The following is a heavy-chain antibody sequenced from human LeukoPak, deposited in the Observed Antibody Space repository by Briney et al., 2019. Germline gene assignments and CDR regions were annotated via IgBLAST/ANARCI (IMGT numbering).Heavy chain of an antibody. CDR1: GYTFTSYD. CDR3: AKGGNWNYYPFDY. V-gene: IGHV1-8*01. Sequence: ASVKVSCKASGYTFTSYDINWVRQATGQGLEWMGWMNPNSGNTGYAQKFQDRVTMTRDMSTSTVYMELSSLRSEDTAVYYCAKGGNWNYYPFDYWGQGTLVTVSS. D-gene: IGHD1-7*01. J-gene: IGHJ4*02. CDR2: MNPNSGNT.